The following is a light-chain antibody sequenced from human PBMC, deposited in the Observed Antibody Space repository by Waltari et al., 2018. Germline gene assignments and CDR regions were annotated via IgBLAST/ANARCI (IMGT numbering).Light chain of an antibody. V-gene: IGKV3-20*01. CDR3: QHYVSLPVT. Sequence: VLTPSPGTLSLSPGQSATLPCRASQTVGRYLAWYQQKPGQAPRLLIYDASSRATGIPDRFSGGGSGTDFSLTISRLEPEDFAAYHCQHYVSLPVTFGQGTKVEIK. J-gene: IGKJ1*01. CDR1: QTVGRY. CDR2: DAS.